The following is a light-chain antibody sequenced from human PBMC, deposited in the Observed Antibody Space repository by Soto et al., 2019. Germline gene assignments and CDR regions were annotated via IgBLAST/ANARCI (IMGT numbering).Light chain of an antibody. CDR2: AAS. V-gene: IGKV1-27*01. CDR3: QKYNRAPLA. Sequence: DIQVTQSPSSLSASLGDRVTITCRANQALGVYLAWFQQQPGKVPKLLIYAASALQSGVPSRFSGSGSGTDFTLTISSLQPEEIATYYCQKYNRAPLAVGGGTKVEL. CDR1: QALGVY. J-gene: IGKJ4*01.